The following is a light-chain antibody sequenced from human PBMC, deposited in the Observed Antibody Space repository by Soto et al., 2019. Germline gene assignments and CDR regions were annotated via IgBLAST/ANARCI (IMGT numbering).Light chain of an antibody. V-gene: IGKV1-27*01. CDR1: QDIRKY. J-gene: IGKJ1*01. CDR3: QRYNSAPWT. Sequence: DIQMTQSPSSLSASVGDRVTITCRASQDIRKYLAWYQQKPGTVPKLLIYAASTLQPGVPSRFSGSGSGTDFTLTISGLQPEDFQTYYCQRYNSAPWTFGQGTRVDIK. CDR2: AAS.